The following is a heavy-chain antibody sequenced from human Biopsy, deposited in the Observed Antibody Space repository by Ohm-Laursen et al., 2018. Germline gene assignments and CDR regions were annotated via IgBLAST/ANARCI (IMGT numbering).Heavy chain of an antibody. Sequence: SLRLSCAASGFPDSDYYMSWIRQAPGRGLEWVSDINSSGSTKYHAESVKGRFTTSRDNAMNSVYLQMNSLIGEDTAVYYCARAVGIAAAPIDYWGQGTLVTVSS. J-gene: IGHJ4*02. CDR2: INSSGSTK. CDR3: ARAVGIAAAPIDY. V-gene: IGHV3-11*01. D-gene: IGHD2-15*01. CDR1: GFPDSDYY.